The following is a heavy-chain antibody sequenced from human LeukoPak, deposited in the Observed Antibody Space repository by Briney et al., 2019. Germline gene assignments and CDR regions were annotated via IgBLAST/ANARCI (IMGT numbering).Heavy chain of an antibody. J-gene: IGHJ4*02. D-gene: IGHD3-16*01. Sequence: PGGSLRLSCAASGFTFGDFGMHWVRQRPGKGLEWVSGISWSGGTIVYADSVKGRFPISRDNVKNALYLQMNNLRPDDTALYYCAKDFTFLQRHQFDYWGQGTLVTVSS. CDR1: GFTFGDFG. V-gene: IGHV3-9*01. CDR2: ISWSGGTI. CDR3: AKDFTFLQRHQFDY.